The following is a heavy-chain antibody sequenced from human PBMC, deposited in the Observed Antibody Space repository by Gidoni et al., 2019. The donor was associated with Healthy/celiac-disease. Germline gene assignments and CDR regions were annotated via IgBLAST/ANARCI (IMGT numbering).Heavy chain of an antibody. CDR2: INHSGST. CDR1: GGSFSGYY. J-gene: IGHJ4*02. CDR3: ARGPGCSGGSCEFDY. Sequence: QVQLQPWGAGLLKPSETLSLTCAVYGGSFSGYYWSWIRQPPGKGLEWIGEINHSGSTNYNPSLKSRVTISVDTSKNQFSLKLSSVTAADTAVYYCARGPGCSGGSCEFDYWGQGTLVTVSS. D-gene: IGHD2-15*01. V-gene: IGHV4-34*01.